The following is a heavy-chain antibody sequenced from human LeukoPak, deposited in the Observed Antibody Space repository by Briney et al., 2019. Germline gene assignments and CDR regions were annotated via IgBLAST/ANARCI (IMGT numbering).Heavy chain of an antibody. V-gene: IGHV3-30*02. CDR1: GFTFSSYG. J-gene: IGHJ4*02. Sequence: PGGSLRLSCAASGFTFSSYGMHWVRQAPGKGLEWVAFIRYDGSNKYYADSVKGRFTISRDNSKNTLYLQMNSLRAEDTALYCCARGREWSVGGYSYGGHFDYWGQGTLVTVSS. CDR2: IRYDGSNK. CDR3: ARGREWSVGGYSYGGHFDY. D-gene: IGHD5-18*01.